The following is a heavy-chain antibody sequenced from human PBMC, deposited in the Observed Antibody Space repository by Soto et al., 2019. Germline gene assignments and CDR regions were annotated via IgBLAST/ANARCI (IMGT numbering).Heavy chain of an antibody. CDR3: ARMTLDIVVVPAAIRPFYYYGMDV. CDR2: IYPGDSDT. V-gene: IGHV5-51*01. J-gene: IGHJ6*02. CDR1: GYSFTSYW. D-gene: IGHD2-2*02. Sequence: PGESLKISCKGSGYSFTSYWIGWVRQMPAKGLEWMGIIYPGDSDTRYSPSFQGQVTISADKSISTAYLQWSSLKASDTAMYYCARMTLDIVVVPAAIRPFYYYGMDVWGQGTTVTVSS.